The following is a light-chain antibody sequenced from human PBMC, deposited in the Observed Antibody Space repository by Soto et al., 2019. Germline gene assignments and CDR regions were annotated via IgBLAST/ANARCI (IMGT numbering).Light chain of an antibody. CDR3: QQYGDWPLT. CDR2: ATS. V-gene: IGKV3-15*01. Sequence: EIVVTQSPATLSVSPGERATLSCRASQSVGNNFAWYQQTPGQAPRLLIFATSTRATGVQARFSGSGSGTEFTLTISSLQSEDFAVYYCQQYGDWPLTFGGGAKVEIE. J-gene: IGKJ4*01. CDR1: QSVGNN.